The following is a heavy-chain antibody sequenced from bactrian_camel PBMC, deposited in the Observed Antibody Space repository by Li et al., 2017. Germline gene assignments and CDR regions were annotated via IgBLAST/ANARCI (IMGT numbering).Heavy chain of an antibody. CDR1: GLVDSPRC. D-gene: IGHD3*01. CDR2: IDSVGFA. V-gene: IGHV3S53*01. J-gene: IGHJ4*01. Sequence: HVQLVESGGGSVEAGGSLRLSCEVIGLVDSPRCMGWFRQATGEERERVATIDSVGFATYGDAVRGRFTISKDNDKTVYLEMNNLQPEDTAMYYCAAGSSGSGWASLSAAAFPYWGQGTQVTVS. CDR3: AAGSSGSGWASLSAAAFPY.